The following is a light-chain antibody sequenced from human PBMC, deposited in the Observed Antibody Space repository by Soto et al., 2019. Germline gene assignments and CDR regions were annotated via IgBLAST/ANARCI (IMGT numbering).Light chain of an antibody. CDR3: ASWDDSMNGPV. CDR2: TNT. V-gene: IGLV1-44*01. Sequence: QSVLTQPPSASGTPGQRVTISCSGSSSNVGGNPVNWYQHVPTTAPKLLIYTNTQRPSGVPDRFSGSKSGTSASLAISGLQSEGEADYYCASWDDSMNGPVFGIGTKVTVL. CDR1: SSNVGGNP. J-gene: IGLJ1*01.